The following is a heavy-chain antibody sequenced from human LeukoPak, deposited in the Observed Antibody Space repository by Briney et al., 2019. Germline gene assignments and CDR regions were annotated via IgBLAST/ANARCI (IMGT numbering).Heavy chain of an antibody. Sequence: SETLSLTCTVSGGSISSGSYYWSWIRQPAGKGLGWIGRIYTSGSTNYNPSLKSRVTISVDTSKNQFSLKLSSVTAADTAVYYCAREDLLRFLEDYMDVWGKGTTVTVSS. J-gene: IGHJ6*03. CDR2: IYTSGST. V-gene: IGHV4-61*02. CDR1: GGSISSGSYY. CDR3: AREDLLRFLEDYMDV. D-gene: IGHD3-3*01.